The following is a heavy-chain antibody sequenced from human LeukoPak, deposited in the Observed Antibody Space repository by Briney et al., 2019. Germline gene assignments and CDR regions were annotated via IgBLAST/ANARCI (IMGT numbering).Heavy chain of an antibody. CDR2: INHSGRT. CDR1: GGSFSGYY. D-gene: IGHD6-19*01. CDR3: ARAANTGYSSGWYPRGAWY. Sequence: TSETLSLTCAVYGGSFSGYYWNWIRQPPGKGLEWIGEINHSGRTNYNPSLKSRVTISVDTSKNQFSLKLSSVTAADTAVYYCARAANTGYSSGWYPRGAWYWGQGTLVTVSS. J-gene: IGHJ4*02. V-gene: IGHV4-34*01.